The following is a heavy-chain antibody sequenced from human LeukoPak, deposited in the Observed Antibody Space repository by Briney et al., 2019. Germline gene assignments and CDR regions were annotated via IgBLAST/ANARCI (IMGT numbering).Heavy chain of an antibody. Sequence: SETLSLTCTVSGASISSYYYTWIRQTAGRGLEWIGRLYISGSTDYNPSLKSRVTISVDTSKNQFSLKLSSVTAADTPVYFCARDLSGSLYFDYWGQGVLVTVSS. CDR2: LYISGST. CDR1: GASISSYY. D-gene: IGHD3-10*01. CDR3: ARDLSGSLYFDY. J-gene: IGHJ4*02. V-gene: IGHV4-4*07.